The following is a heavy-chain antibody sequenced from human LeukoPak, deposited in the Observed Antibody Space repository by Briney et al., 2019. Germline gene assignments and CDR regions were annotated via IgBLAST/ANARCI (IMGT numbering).Heavy chain of an antibody. V-gene: IGHV4-34*01. CDR1: GGSFSGYY. CDR3: ARGKDYYDSSGYYYFDY. CDR2: INHSGST. D-gene: IGHD3-22*01. Sequence: PSETLSPTCAVYGGSFSGYYWSWIRQPPGKGLEWIGEINHSGSTNYNPSLKSRVTISVDTSKNQFSLKLSSVTAADTAVYYCARGKDYYDSSGYYYFDYWGQGTLVTVSS. J-gene: IGHJ4*02.